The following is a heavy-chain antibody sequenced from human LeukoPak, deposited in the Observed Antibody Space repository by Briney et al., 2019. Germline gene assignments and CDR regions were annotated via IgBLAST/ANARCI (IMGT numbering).Heavy chain of an antibody. CDR3: ARGLQNYGHAQGHFDYYYYMDV. Sequence: SETLSLTCTVSGGSISSYDWSWIRQPPGKGLEWIGYIYYSGSTNYNPYRNSPGNISVVTSKIQFSLKLSSVTAADTAVYYCARGLQNYGHAQGHFDYYYYMDVWGKGTMVTVSS. J-gene: IGHJ6*03. CDR1: GGSISSYD. CDR2: IYYSGST. V-gene: IGHV4-59*01. D-gene: IGHD4-17*01.